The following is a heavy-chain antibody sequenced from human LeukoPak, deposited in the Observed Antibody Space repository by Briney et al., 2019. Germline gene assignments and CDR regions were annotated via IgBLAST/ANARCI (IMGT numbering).Heavy chain of an antibody. J-gene: IGHJ4*02. V-gene: IGHV1-8*01. CDR3: ARGKYETRYYDILTGYYGLAG. CDR1: GYTFTSYD. CDR2: MNPNSGNT. Sequence: GASVKVSCKASGYTFTSYDINWVRQATGQGLEWMGWMNPNSGNTGYAQKFQGRVTMTRNTSISTAYMELSSLRSEDTAVYYCARGKYETRYYDILTGYYGLAGWGQGTLVTVSS. D-gene: IGHD3-9*01.